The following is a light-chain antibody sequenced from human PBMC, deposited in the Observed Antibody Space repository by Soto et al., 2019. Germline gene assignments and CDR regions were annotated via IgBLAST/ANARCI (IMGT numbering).Light chain of an antibody. J-gene: IGLJ2*01. CDR1: SGSIANNY. CDR3: QSYDSSFVI. CDR2: ENN. Sequence: NFMLTQPHSVSESPGKTVTISCTRSSGSIANNYVQWYQQRPGRAPITVIYENNQRPSGDPGRFSGSTDGSSNSASLTISGLQTEDEADYYCQSYDSSFVIFGGGTKLTVL. V-gene: IGLV6-57*04.